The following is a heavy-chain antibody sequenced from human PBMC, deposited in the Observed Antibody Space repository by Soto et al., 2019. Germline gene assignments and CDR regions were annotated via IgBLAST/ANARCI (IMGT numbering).Heavy chain of an antibody. CDR2: INSDGSTT. D-gene: IGHD3-3*01. CDR3: ARYGAYDRQFDY. V-gene: IGHV3-74*01. Sequence: GGSLRLSCAASGFTFSSYWMHWVRQAPGKGLVWVSRINSDGSTTTYADSVKGRFTISRDNAKNTLYLQMNSLRAEDTAVYYCARYGAYDRQFDYWGQGTLVTVSS. CDR1: GFTFSSYW. J-gene: IGHJ4*02.